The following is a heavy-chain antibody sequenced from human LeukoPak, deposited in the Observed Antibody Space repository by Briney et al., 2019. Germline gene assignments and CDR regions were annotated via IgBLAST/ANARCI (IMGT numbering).Heavy chain of an antibody. J-gene: IGHJ6*02. CDR3: AKDIDDADYYYYGMDV. CDR2: INGDAGST. V-gene: IGHV3-43*02. CDR1: GFIFDDYA. D-gene: IGHD3-3*01. Sequence: GGSLRLSCAASGFIFDDYAIHWVRQGPGKGLEWVSDINGDAGSTYYADSVKGRFTISRDDSKNSLYLQMNSLRTEDTALYYCAKDIDDADYYYYGMDVWGQGTPVTVSS.